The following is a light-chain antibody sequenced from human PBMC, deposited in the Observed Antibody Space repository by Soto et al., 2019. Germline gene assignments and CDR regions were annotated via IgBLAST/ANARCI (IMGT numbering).Light chain of an antibody. CDR2: AAS. Sequence: IQMTQSPSSLSASVGDRVTITCRASRSISSYLNWYQQKPGKAPNLLIYAASTLHTGVPSRFSGSGSGTDFSLTISSLQPEDFATYYCQQSLSTPLTFGGGTKVEIK. CDR3: QQSLSTPLT. J-gene: IGKJ4*01. CDR1: RSISSY. V-gene: IGKV1-39*01.